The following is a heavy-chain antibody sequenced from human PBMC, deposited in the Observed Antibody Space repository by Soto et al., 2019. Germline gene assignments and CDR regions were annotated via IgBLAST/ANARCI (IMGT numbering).Heavy chain of an antibody. D-gene: IGHD3-16*01. CDR2: IWYDGSEK. CDR1: GFTFSTFG. J-gene: IGHJ4*02. CDR3: ARDADPISYGSYYFDY. Sequence: PGGSLRLSCAASGFTFSTFGMHWVRQAPGQGLEWVGVIWYDGSEKYYGDSVKGRFTISRDNSKNSLYLYMSSLRAEDTAVYYCARDADPISYGSYYFDYWGQGALVTVSS. V-gene: IGHV3-33*01.